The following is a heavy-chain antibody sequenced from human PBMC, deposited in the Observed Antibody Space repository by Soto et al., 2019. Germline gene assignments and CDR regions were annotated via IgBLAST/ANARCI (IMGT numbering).Heavy chain of an antibody. D-gene: IGHD3-22*01. V-gene: IGHV5-51*01. CDR3: ARQAYHYDTYSYGY. J-gene: IGHJ1*01. CDR2: IYPSNSET. CDR1: GYTFTSYW. Sequence: PGASLKISCKASGYTFTSYWIGWVRQMPGKGLEWLGIIYPSNSETRFSPSFQGQVTLSADKSIFTAYLQWSSLKASDTAIYYCARQAYHYDTYSYGYSGQGTLVTVSS.